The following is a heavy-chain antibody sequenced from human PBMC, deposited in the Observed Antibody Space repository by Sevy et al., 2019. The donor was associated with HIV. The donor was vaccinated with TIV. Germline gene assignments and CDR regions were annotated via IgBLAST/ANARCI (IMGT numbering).Heavy chain of an antibody. J-gene: IGHJ4*02. CDR3: ASDITSNWLFFDY. CDR1: GYSISSRYY. V-gene: IGHV4-38-2*01. Sequence: SETLSLTCAVSGYSISSRYYWGWVRQPPGKGLEWIASMYYSGSTYYNPSLRGRVTISLDTSENQFSLKLTSVTAADTAVYYCASDITSNWLFFDYWGQVILVTDSS. D-gene: IGHD6-13*01. CDR2: MYYSGST.